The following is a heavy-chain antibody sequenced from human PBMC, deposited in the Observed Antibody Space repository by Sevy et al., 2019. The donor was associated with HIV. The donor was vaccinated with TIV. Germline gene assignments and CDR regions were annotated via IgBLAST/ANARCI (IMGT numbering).Heavy chain of an antibody. CDR2: IWYDGSNK. D-gene: IGHD6-19*01. CDR3: AKGGQRQQWRNYYYYYMDV. V-gene: IGHV3-33*06. Sequence: GGSLRLSCAASGFTFSSYGMHWVRQAPGKGLEWVAVIWYDGSNKYYADSVKGRFTMSRDNSKNTLYLQMNSLRAEDTAVYYCAKGGQRQQWRNYYYYYMDVWGKGTTVTVSS. CDR1: GFTFSSYG. J-gene: IGHJ6*03.